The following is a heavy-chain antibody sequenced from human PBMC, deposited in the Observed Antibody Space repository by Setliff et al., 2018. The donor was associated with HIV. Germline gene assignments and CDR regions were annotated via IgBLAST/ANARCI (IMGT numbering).Heavy chain of an antibody. D-gene: IGHD1-20*01. CDR1: GDSISSSTYY. Sequence: KPSETLSLTCTVSGDSISSSTYYWGWIRQPPGRGLEWIGSIFYTGFTYYSPSLESRVTMSVDTFKNQFSLRVRSVTAADTAVYYCARVVKGYNWNYFDYWGQGTLVTVSS. J-gene: IGHJ4*02. V-gene: IGHV4-39*07. CDR3: ARVVKGYNWNYFDY. CDR2: IFYTGFT.